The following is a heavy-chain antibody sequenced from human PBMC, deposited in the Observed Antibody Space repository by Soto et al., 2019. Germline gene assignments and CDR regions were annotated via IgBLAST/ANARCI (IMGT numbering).Heavy chain of an antibody. V-gene: IGHV4-34*01. CDR1: GGSFSGYY. Sequence: SETLSLTCAVYGGSFSGYYWSWIRQPPGKGLEWIGEINHSGSTNYNPSLKSRGTISVDTSRNQFSLKLSSVTAADTAVYYCARGSQADYGSGSYLVWFDPWGQGTLVTVSS. D-gene: IGHD3-10*01. CDR3: ARGSQADYGSGSYLVWFDP. CDR2: INHSGST. J-gene: IGHJ5*02.